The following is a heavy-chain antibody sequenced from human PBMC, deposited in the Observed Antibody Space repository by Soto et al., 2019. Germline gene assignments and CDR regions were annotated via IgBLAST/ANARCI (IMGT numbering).Heavy chain of an antibody. CDR1: GFTFSSYD. V-gene: IGHV3-13*01. CDR3: ARGPTIFRRYYYMDV. J-gene: IGHJ6*03. D-gene: IGHD3-3*01. Sequence: GGSLRLSCAASGFTFSSYDMHWVRQATGKGLEWVSAIGTAGDTYYPGSVKGRFTISRENAKNSLYLQMNSLRAGDTAVYYCARGPTIFRRYYYMDVWGKGTTVTVSS. CDR2: IGTAGDT.